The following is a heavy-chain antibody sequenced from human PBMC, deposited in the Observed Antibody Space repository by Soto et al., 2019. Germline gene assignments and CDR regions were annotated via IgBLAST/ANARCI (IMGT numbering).Heavy chain of an antibody. J-gene: IGHJ6*02. CDR2: IYYSGST. CDR3: AREHGDTAMETLTPMDV. D-gene: IGHD5-18*01. CDR1: GGSISSGGYY. V-gene: IGHV4-31*03. Sequence: SETLSLTCTVSGGSISSGGYYWSWIRQHPGKGLEWIGYIYYSGSTYYNPSLKSRVTISVDTSKNQFSLKLSSVTAADTAMYYCAREHGDTAMETLTPMDVWGQGTTVTVSS.